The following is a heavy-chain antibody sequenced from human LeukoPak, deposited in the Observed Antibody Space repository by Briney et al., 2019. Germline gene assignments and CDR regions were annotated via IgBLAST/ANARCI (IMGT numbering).Heavy chain of an antibody. CDR2: INHSGST. Sequence: SETLSLTCAVYGGSFSGYYWGWIRQPPGKGLEWIGEINHSGSTNYNPSLKSRVTISVDTSKNQFSLKLSSVTAADTAVYYCARRRDGYNWRYNWFDPWGQGTLVTVSS. CDR3: ARRRDGYNWRYNWFDP. J-gene: IGHJ5*02. CDR1: GGSFSGYY. D-gene: IGHD5-24*01. V-gene: IGHV4-34*01.